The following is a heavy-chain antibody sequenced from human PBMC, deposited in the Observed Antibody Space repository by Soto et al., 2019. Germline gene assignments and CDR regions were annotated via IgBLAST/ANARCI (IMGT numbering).Heavy chain of an antibody. D-gene: IGHD6-13*01. Sequence: ASVKVSCKASGYTFTSYCIHWVRWAPGQRLEWMGWINAANGDTKYSPKFQGRVTITRDTSASTAYMELSSLRSEDTAVYYCVRRHVSATGIDWFDPWGQGTLVTVSS. V-gene: IGHV1-3*01. J-gene: IGHJ5*02. CDR3: VRRHVSATGIDWFDP. CDR1: GYTFTSYC. CDR2: INAANGDT.